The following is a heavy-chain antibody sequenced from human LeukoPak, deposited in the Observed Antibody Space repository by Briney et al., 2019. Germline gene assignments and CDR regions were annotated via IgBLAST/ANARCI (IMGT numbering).Heavy chain of an antibody. V-gene: IGHV3-53*01. D-gene: IGHD5-18*01. J-gene: IGHJ2*01. CDR1: GFTVSSNY. CDR3: ARLYSYGNWYFDL. CDR2: IYSGGST. Sequence: PGGSLRLSCAASGFTVSSNYMSWVRQAPGKGLEWVSVIYSGGSTYYADSVKGRFAISRDNSKNTLYLQMNSLRAEDTAVYYCARLYSYGNWYFDLWGRGTLVTVSS.